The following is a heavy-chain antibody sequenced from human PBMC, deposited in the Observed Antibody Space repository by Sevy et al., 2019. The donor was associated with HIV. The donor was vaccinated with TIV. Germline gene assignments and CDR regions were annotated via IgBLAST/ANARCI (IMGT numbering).Heavy chain of an antibody. CDR1: GFTFSSYW. CDR3: ARVDVRGVIITSDTNYYYGMDV. D-gene: IGHD3-10*01. J-gene: IGHJ6*02. CDR2: INSDGSST. Sequence: GGSLRLSCAASGFTFSSYWMHWVRQAPGKGLVWVSRINSDGSSTSYADSVKGRFTISRDNAKNTPYLQMNSLRAEDTAVYYCARVDVRGVIITSDTNYYYGMDVWGQGTTVTVSS. V-gene: IGHV3-74*01.